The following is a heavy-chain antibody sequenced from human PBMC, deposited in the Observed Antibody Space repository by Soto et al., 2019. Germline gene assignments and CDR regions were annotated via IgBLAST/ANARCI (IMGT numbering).Heavy chain of an antibody. CDR3: ARDPIVDTAMAPYYYYYGMDV. Sequence: PGGSLRLSCAASGFTFSDSYMSWIRQAPGKGLEWVSYISSSSSYTNYADSVKGRFTISRDNAKNSLYLQMNSLRAEDTAVYYCARDPIVDTAMAPYYYYYGMDVWGQGTTVTVSS. CDR1: GFTFSDSY. J-gene: IGHJ6*02. CDR2: ISSSSSYT. V-gene: IGHV3-11*06. D-gene: IGHD5-18*01.